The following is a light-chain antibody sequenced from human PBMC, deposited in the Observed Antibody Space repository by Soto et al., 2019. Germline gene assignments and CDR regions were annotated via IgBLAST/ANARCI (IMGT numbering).Light chain of an antibody. J-gene: IGLJ2*01. CDR1: SSDIGTYIY. CDR2: EVG. V-gene: IGLV2-14*01. Sequence: QSALTQPASVSGSPGQSITISCTGTSSDIGTYIYVSWYLQHPGKAPKLLIYEVGNRPSGVSNRFSGSKSGNTASLTISGLQAEDEADYYCSSYTSSNSVVFGGGTKLIVL. CDR3: SSYTSSNSVV.